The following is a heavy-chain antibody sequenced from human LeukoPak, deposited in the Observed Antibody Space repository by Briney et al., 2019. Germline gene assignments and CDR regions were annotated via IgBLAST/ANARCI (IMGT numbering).Heavy chain of an antibody. CDR2: INHSGST. CDR1: GGSFSGYY. D-gene: IGHD5-12*01. J-gene: IGHJ4*02. Sequence: SETLSLTCAVYGGSFSGYYWSWIRQPPGKGLEWIGEINHSGSTNYNPSLKSRVTISVDTSKNQFSLKLSSVTAADTAVYYCARVGYSGYDDRGSFDYWGQGTLATVSS. V-gene: IGHV4-34*01. CDR3: ARVGYSGYDDRGSFDY.